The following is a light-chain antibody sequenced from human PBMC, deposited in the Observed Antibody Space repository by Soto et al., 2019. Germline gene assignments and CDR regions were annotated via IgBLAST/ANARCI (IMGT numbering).Light chain of an antibody. CDR2: LNSDGSH. CDR1: SGHSSYA. J-gene: IGLJ3*02. CDR3: QTWGNGIWV. V-gene: IGLV4-69*01. Sequence: QLVLTQSPSASASLGASVKLTCTLSSGHSSYAIAWHQQQPEKGPRYLMKLNSDGSHSRGDGIPDRFSGSSSGAERYRTISSLQSEDEADYYCQTWGNGIWVFGGGTQLTVL.